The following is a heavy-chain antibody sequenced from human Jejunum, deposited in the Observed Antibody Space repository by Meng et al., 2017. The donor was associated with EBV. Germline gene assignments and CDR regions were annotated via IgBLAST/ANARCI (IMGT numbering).Heavy chain of an antibody. J-gene: IGHJ5*02. CDR3: AGGMQIRQNWFDP. V-gene: IGHV1-46*01. CDR2: INPTGNIT. CDR1: GDIFTRYY. Sequence: VPVVKHDDTVGLCGASVEVSATGVGDIFTRYYMPSLTPAPGQRLAWMRIINPTGNITTYAEQFQGSITMTRDTSAPIAYMELSSLISEDTSVYYCAGGMQIRQNWFDPWGQGTLVTVSS.